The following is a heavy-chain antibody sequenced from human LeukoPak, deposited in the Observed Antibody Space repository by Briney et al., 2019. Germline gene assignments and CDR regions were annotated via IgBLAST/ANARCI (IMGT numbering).Heavy chain of an antibody. J-gene: IGHJ5*02. D-gene: IGHD1-26*01. CDR2: IFYSGNT. CDR3: ARDGVGATSNWFDP. CDR1: GGSISTSNYY. Sequence: SETLSLTCTVSGGSISTSNYYWGWIRQPPGKGLEWIGSIFYSGNTYDNPSLKSRVTISVDTSKNQFSLKLNSVTAADTAVYYCARDGVGATSNWFDPWGQGTLVTVSS. V-gene: IGHV4-39*02.